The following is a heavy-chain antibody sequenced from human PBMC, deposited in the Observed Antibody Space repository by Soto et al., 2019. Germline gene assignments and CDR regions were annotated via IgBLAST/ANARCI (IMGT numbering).Heavy chain of an antibody. Sequence: GGSLRLSCSASGFTFSSYAMHWVRQAPGKGLEYVSAISSNGGSTYYADSVKGRFTISRDNSKNTLYLQMSSLRAEDTAVYYCARVATYYYDSSEQSGAFDIWGQGTMVTVSS. CDR3: ARVATYYYDSSEQSGAFDI. V-gene: IGHV3-64D*06. CDR2: ISSNGGST. CDR1: GFTFSSYA. J-gene: IGHJ3*02. D-gene: IGHD3-22*01.